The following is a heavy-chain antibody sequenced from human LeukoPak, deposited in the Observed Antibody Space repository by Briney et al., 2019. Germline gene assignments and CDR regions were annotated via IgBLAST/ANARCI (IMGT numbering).Heavy chain of an antibody. CDR2: ISGSGGST. Sequence: GGSLRLSCAASGFTFGSYAMSWVRQAPGKGLEWVSAISGSGGSTYYADSVKGRFTISRDNSKNTLYLQMNSLRAEDTAVYCCAKDHCSGGSCYPGDYWGQGTLVTVSS. J-gene: IGHJ4*02. V-gene: IGHV3-23*01. D-gene: IGHD2-15*01. CDR3: AKDHCSGGSCYPGDY. CDR1: GFTFGSYA.